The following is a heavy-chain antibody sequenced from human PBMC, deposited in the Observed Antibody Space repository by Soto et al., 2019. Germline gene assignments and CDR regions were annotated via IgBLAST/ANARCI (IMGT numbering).Heavy chain of an antibody. CDR2: IYYSGST. V-gene: IGHV4-39*01. D-gene: IGHD6-13*01. J-gene: IGHJ3*02. CDR3: AGNSSPGAFDI. Sequence: SETLSLTCTVSGGSISSSSYYWGWIRQPPGKGLEWIGSIYYSGSTYYNPSLKSRVTISVDTSKNQFSLKLSSVTAADTAVYYCAGNSSPGAFDIWGQGTMVTVSS. CDR1: GGSISSSSYY.